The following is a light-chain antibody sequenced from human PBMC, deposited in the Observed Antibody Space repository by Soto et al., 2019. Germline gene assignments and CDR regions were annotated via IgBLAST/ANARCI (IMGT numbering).Light chain of an antibody. CDR2: GAS. CDR1: QSLSST. V-gene: IGKV3-15*01. Sequence: EIVMTQSPATLSVSPGERATLSCRASQSLSSTLAWYQQKPGQAPRLLIYGASTRATGIPARFSGSGSGTEFTLTISSLQSEDFAVYFCHQYGSSPPRTFGQGTKLEIK. J-gene: IGKJ2*01. CDR3: HQYGSSPPRT.